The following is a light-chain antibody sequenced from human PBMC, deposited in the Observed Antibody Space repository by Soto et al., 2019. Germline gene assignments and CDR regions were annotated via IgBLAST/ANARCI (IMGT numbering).Light chain of an antibody. J-gene: IGKJ4*01. Sequence: EIVLTQSPATLSLSPGERATLSCRASQSVSSYLAWYQQKPGQAPRLLIYDASNRATGIPARFSGSGSATDFTLTISSLELEAFAVYYCQQSRNWFGGGTKVEIK. CDR3: QQSRNW. CDR2: DAS. CDR1: QSVSSY. V-gene: IGKV3-11*01.